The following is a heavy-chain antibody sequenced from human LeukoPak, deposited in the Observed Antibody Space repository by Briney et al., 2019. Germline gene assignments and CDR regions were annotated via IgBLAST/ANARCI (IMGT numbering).Heavy chain of an antibody. J-gene: IGHJ4*02. CDR2: ISSGSSTI. CDR3: AREKSDTIFGVVIEYYFDY. CDR1: GFIFSNYN. V-gene: IGHV3-48*02. Sequence: GGSLRLSCAASGFIFSNYNMNWVRQAPGQGLEWISYISSGSSTIYYADSVRGRFTISRDNAKNSLYLQMNSLTDEDTAVYYCAREKSDTIFGVVIEYYFDYWGQGTLVTVSS. D-gene: IGHD3-3*01.